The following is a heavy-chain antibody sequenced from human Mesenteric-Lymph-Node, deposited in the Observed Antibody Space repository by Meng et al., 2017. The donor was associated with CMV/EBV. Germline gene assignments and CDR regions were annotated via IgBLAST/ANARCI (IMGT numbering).Heavy chain of an antibody. J-gene: IGHJ4*02. CDR3: ARVDGSYARDFDY. CDR1: GSGYTFTSYY. CDR2: INPSGGST. D-gene: IGHD1-26*01. Sequence: ASVKVSCKASGSGYTFTSYYIHWVRQAPGQGLEWMGIINPSGGSTSYAQKFQGRVTMTTDTSTSTAYMELRSLRSDDTAVYYCARVDGSYARDFDYWGQGTLVTVSS. V-gene: IGHV1-46*01.